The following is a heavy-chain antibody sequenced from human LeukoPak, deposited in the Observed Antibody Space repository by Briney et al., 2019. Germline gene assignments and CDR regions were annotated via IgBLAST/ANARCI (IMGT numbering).Heavy chain of an antibody. J-gene: IGHJ5*02. V-gene: IGHV4-39*07. Sequence: SETLSLTCTVSGGSISSSSYYWGWIRQPPGKGLEWIGNIYYSGSTYYNPSLKSRVTISVDTSKNQFSLKLSSVTAADTAVYYCARALKRYCSSTSCYLFDPWGQGTLVTVSS. CDR1: GGSISSSSYY. D-gene: IGHD2-2*01. CDR2: IYYSGST. CDR3: ARALKRYCSSTSCYLFDP.